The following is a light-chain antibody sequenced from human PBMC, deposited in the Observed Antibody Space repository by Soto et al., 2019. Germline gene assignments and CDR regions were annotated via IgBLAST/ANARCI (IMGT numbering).Light chain of an antibody. V-gene: IGKV1-5*03. Sequence: DIQMTQSPSTMSASVGDRVTITCRASQRIDSWLAWYQQKPGKAPKFLMYKASNLESGVPSRFSGSGSETEFTLTISSLQPDDFATYYCQHYKSYPRTFGQGTKVEFK. CDR2: KAS. CDR1: QRIDSW. CDR3: QHYKSYPRT. J-gene: IGKJ1*01.